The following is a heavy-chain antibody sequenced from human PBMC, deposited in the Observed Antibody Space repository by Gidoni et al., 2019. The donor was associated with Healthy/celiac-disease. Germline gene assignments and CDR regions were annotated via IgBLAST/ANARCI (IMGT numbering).Heavy chain of an antibody. CDR2: ISSRSSYI. Sequence: EVQLVESGGGLVKPGGSLRLSCAASGITFSSYSMNWVRQAPGKGLEWVSSISSRSSYIYYADSVKGRFTISRDNAKNALYLQMNSLRAEDTAVYYCARDRESSIAAAAKGPFDYWGQGTLVTVSS. V-gene: IGHV3-21*01. CDR3: ARDRESSIAAAAKGPFDY. J-gene: IGHJ4*02. D-gene: IGHD6-13*01. CDR1: GITFSSYS.